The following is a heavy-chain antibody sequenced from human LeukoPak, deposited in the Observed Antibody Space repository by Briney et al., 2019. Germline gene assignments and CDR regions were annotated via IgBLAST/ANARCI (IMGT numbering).Heavy chain of an antibody. Sequence: GGSPRLSCAASGFTFSSYAMHWVRQAPGKGLEWVAVISYDGSNKYYADSVKGRFTISRDNSKNTLYLQMNSLRAEDTAVYYCARVLGYGDYGGFDYWGQGTLVTVSS. CDR2: ISYDGSNK. V-gene: IGHV3-30-3*01. CDR1: GFTFSSYA. CDR3: ARVLGYGDYGGFDY. D-gene: IGHD4-17*01. J-gene: IGHJ4*02.